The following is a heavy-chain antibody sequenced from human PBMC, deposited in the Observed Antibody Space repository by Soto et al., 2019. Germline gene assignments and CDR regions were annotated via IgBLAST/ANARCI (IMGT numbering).Heavy chain of an antibody. CDR2: IIPIFGTA. Sequence: QVQLVQSGAEVKKPGSSVKVSCKASGGTFSSYAFSWVRQAPGQGLEWMGGIIPIFGTANYAQKFQGRVTITADESTSTAYMVLSSLRSEDTAVYYCARVRVRFLEWLGSEGWGQGTLVTVSS. D-gene: IGHD3-3*01. CDR1: GGTFSSYA. V-gene: IGHV1-69*12. J-gene: IGHJ4*02. CDR3: ARVRVRFLEWLGSEG.